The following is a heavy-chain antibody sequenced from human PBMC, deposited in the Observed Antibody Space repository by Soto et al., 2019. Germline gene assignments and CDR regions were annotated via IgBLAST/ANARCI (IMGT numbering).Heavy chain of an antibody. CDR3: AKGPFYYDILTGYSMSYGKDV. D-gene: IGHD3-9*01. CDR1: GFTFSSYA. CDR2: ISGSGGST. J-gene: IGHJ6*02. V-gene: IGHV3-23*01. Sequence: EVQLLESGGGLVRPGGSLRLSCAASGFTFSSYAMSWVRQAPGKGLDWVSAISGSGGSTYYADSVKGRFTISRDNSKNTLYLQMNILRAEDTTVYYCAKGPFYYDILTGYSMSYGKDVWGQGTTVTVSS.